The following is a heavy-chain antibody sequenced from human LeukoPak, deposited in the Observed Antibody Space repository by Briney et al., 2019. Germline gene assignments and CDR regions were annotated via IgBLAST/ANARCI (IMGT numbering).Heavy chain of an antibody. Sequence: ASVKVSCKASGYTFTGYDLHWVRQAPGQGLDWMGWINPNSGGTTYAQNFKGGVTMTWDTSISTAYMELSRLRSDDTAVYYCAREWELLRKYLYHWGQGTLVTVSS. CDR3: AREWELLRKYLYH. J-gene: IGHJ1*01. CDR2: INPNSGGT. CDR1: GYTFTGYD. D-gene: IGHD1-26*01. V-gene: IGHV1-2*02.